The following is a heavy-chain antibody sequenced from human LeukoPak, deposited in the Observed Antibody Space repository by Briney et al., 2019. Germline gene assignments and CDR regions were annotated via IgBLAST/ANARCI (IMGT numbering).Heavy chain of an antibody. CDR2: IYYSGST. D-gene: IGHD2-15*01. CDR3: ARGRFGCSGGSCATYYYYGMDV. Sequence: SETLSLTCTVSGGSISSYYRSWIRQPPGKGLEWIGYIYYSGSTNYNPSLKSRVTISVDTSKNQFSLKLSSVTAADTAVYYCARGRFGCSGGSCATYYYYGMDVWGQGTTVTVSS. CDR1: GGSISSYY. J-gene: IGHJ6*02. V-gene: IGHV4-59*01.